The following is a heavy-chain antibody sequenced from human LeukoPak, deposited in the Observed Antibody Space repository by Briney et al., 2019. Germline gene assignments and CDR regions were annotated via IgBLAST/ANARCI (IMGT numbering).Heavy chain of an antibody. D-gene: IGHD3-10*01. J-gene: IGHJ5*02. CDR1: GGSFSSYY. CDR2: IYYCGST. Sequence: PSETLSLTCTVSGGSFSSYYWSWIRQPPGKGLEWIGYIYYCGSTNYNPSLKIRVNISVDTSKNQFSLKLSSVTAADTAVYNCAREIGRFAELKNWFDPWGQGTLVTVSS. V-gene: IGHV4-59*01. CDR3: AREIGRFAELKNWFDP.